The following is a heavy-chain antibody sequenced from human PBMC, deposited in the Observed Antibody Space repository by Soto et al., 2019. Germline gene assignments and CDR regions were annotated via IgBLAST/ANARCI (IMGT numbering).Heavy chain of an antibody. CDR1: GYNFTNYW. D-gene: IGHD3-22*01. Sequence: VESLKISCKGSGYNFTNYWIGWVRQMPGKGLEWMGIIYPGDSDTRYSPSFQGQVTISADKSISTAYLQWSSLKASDTAMYYCASLNPRRGNYYDSSGYNYYFDYWGQGTLVTVSS. CDR2: IYPGDSDT. J-gene: IGHJ4*02. CDR3: ASLNPRRGNYYDSSGYNYYFDY. V-gene: IGHV5-51*01.